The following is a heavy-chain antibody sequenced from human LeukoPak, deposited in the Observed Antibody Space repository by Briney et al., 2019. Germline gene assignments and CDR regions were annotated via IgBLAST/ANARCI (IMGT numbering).Heavy chain of an antibody. Sequence: VKVSCKASGYSFTDYYMHWVRQAPGQGLEWMGWINPTSGGRHYAQKFQGRVNMTRDTSSSTVYMELTRLRSDDTAVYHCARQYSSRWFLDFWGHGTLVTVSS. D-gene: IGHD6-13*01. CDR1: GYSFTDYY. CDR3: ARQYSSRWFLDF. CDR2: INPTSGGR. V-gene: IGHV1-2*02. J-gene: IGHJ4*01.